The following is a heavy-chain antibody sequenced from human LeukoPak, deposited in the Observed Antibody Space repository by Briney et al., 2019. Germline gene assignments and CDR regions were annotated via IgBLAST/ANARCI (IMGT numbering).Heavy chain of an antibody. CDR1: GYTFTSYY. CDR3: ARAPTLSTVTTHFYY. CDR2: INPSGGST. J-gene: IGHJ4*02. Sequence: ASVKVSCKASGYTFTSYYMHWVRQAPGQGLEWMGIINPSGGSTSYAQKFQGRVTMTRDTSTSTVYMELSSLRSEDAAVYYCARAPTLSTVTTHFYYWGQGTLVTVSS. V-gene: IGHV1-46*01. D-gene: IGHD4-17*01.